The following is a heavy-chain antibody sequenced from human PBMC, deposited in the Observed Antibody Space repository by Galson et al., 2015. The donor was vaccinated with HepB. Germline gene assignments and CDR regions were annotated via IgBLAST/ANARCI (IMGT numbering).Heavy chain of an antibody. CDR1: GFTFSSYA. CDR3: ARLGIFGGGMDV. CDR2: ISGSGKTT. J-gene: IGHJ6*02. V-gene: IGHV3-23*01. D-gene: IGHD3-10*02. Sequence: SLRLSCAASGFTFSSYAMRWVRQAPGKGLEWVSAISGSGKTTYHADSVKGRFTISRDNSKNTLYLQMNSLRAEDTAVYYCARLGIFGGGMDVWGQGTTVTVSS.